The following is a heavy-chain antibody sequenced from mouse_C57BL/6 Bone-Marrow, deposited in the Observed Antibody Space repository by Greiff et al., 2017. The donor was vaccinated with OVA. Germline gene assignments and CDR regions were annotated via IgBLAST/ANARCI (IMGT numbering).Heavy chain of an antibody. Sequence: VKLVESGAELVKPGASVKISCKASGYAFSSYWMNWVKQRPGKGLEWIGQIYPGDGDTNYNGKFKGKATLTADKSSSTAYMQLSSLTSEDSAVYFCAREVYYYGSSSPFAYWGQGTLVTVSA. J-gene: IGHJ3*01. CDR3: AREVYYYGSSSPFAY. CDR2: IYPGDGDT. CDR1: GYAFSSYW. D-gene: IGHD1-1*01. V-gene: IGHV1-80*01.